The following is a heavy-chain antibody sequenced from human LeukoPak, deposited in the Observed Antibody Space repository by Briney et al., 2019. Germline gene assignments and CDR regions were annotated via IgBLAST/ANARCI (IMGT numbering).Heavy chain of an antibody. J-gene: IGHJ4*02. Sequence: GGSLRLSCAASGFTLTSYAMSWVRQAPGKGLEWVSLICGRGGNTYYAGSVKGRFTISRDNSKNTLSLQMNSLRAEDTAVYYCAKGSGDSCFSPLDSWGQGTLVTVSS. CDR1: GFTLTSYA. V-gene: IGHV3-23*01. CDR2: ICGRGGNT. CDR3: AKGSGDSCFSPLDS. D-gene: IGHD2-15*01.